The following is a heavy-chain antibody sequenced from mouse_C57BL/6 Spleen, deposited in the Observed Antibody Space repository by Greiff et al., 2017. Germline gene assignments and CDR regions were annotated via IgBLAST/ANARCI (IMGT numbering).Heavy chain of an antibody. CDR2: INPGSGGT. CDR1: GYAFTNYL. J-gene: IGHJ4*01. Sequence: QVQLQQSGAELVRPGTSVKVSCKASGYAFTNYLIEWVKQRPGQGLEWIGVINPGSGGTNYNEKFKGKATLTADKSSSTAYMQLSSLTSEDSAVYFCARRGGSRGAMDYWGQGTSVTVSS. CDR3: ARRGGSRGAMDY. V-gene: IGHV1-54*01. D-gene: IGHD1-1*01.